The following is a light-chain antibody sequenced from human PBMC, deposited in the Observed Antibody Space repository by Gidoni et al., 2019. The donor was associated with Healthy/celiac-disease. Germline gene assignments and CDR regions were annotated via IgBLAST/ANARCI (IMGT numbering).Light chain of an antibody. CDR1: QSISSY. CDR3: QHNYSTLYT. Sequence: DILLTQSPSSLSASVGDRVNITYRASQSISSYLNWYQQKPEKAPKLLIKAASSLPSGVPSRFSGSVSGTDFTIDISRLQTGDFANYYGQHNYSTLYTFGQGTKLESK. J-gene: IGKJ2*01. CDR2: AAS. V-gene: IGKV1-39*01.